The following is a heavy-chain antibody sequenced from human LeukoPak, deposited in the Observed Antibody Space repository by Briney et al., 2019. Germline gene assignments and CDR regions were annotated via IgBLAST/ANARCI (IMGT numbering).Heavy chain of an antibody. J-gene: IGHJ3*01. CDR1: GYTFTGHY. V-gene: IGHV1-2*02. CDR3: ARDLTSDAFDL. Sequence: ASVKVSCKASGYTFTGHYMHWVRQAPGQALEWVGWINPTSGATHYAQNFQGRVTMTRDTSISTAYMEVSRLRSDDTAVYYCARDLTSDAFDLWGQGTMVTVSS. CDR2: INPTSGAT.